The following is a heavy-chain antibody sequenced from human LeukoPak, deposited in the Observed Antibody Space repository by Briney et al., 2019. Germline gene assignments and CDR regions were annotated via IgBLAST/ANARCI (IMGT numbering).Heavy chain of an antibody. CDR3: ARAFYYDSGSYYGHFDD. Sequence: PGGSLRLSCAASKFTFVNYAMSWVRQAPGKGLEWVSTISGSGDATYYADSVKGRFTISRDNSKSTLYLQMNSLRAEDTALYCCARAFYYDSGSYYGHFDDWGRGTLVTVSS. CDR2: ISGSGDAT. D-gene: IGHD3-10*01. CDR1: KFTFVNYA. V-gene: IGHV3-23*01. J-gene: IGHJ4*02.